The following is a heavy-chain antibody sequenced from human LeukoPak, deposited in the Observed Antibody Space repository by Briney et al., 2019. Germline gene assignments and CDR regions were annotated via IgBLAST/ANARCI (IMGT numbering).Heavy chain of an antibody. J-gene: IGHJ4*02. D-gene: IGHD3-9*01. CDR3: AKSDFDILTGYYPNFDY. V-gene: IGHV3-23*01. Sequence: PGGSLRLSCAASGFTFSSYAMSWVRQAPGKGLEWVSTISGSGSSTYSALSVKGRFTISRDNSKNTLSLQMNSLRAEDTAVYYCAKSDFDILTGYYPNFDYWGQGTLVTVSS. CDR2: ISGSGSST. CDR1: GFTFSSYA.